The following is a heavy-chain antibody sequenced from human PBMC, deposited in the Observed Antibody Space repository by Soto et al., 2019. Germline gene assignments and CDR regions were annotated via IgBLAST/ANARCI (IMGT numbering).Heavy chain of an antibody. D-gene: IGHD1-26*01. CDR2: ISAGGDGT. J-gene: IGHJ4*02. V-gene: IGHV3-23*01. Sequence: EVQLLESGGDLVQPGGSLRLSCAASEFSFSSYAMGWVRQAPGKGLDWVSSISAGGDGTYYADSVKGRFTISRDNSKNTVYLQMSSLRADDTAVYYCSDGGRYPYYWGPGTLVTVSS. CDR1: EFSFSSYA. CDR3: SDGGRYPYY.